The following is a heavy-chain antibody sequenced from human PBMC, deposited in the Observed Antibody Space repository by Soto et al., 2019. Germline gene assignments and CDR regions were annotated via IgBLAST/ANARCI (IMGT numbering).Heavy chain of an antibody. CDR2: ISAYNGHT. D-gene: IGHD6-13*01. CDR3: ARGRGSSSWFEISHYFDT. V-gene: IGHV1-18*01. Sequence: VQLVQSPAEVKKSGASVKVSCQTSGYSFTTYGTSWVRQAPGQGLEWIGWISAYNGHTIYAQDFQHRVTMTTDTSTSTAYMELRSLRYDDTAIYYCARGRGSSSWFEISHYFDTWGQGTLVTVSS. CDR1: GYSFTTYG. J-gene: IGHJ4*02.